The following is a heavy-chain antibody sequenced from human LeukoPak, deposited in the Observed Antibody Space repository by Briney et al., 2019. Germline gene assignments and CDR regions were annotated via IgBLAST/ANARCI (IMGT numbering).Heavy chain of an antibody. D-gene: IGHD6-19*01. CDR1: GGSISSYY. J-gene: IGHJ6*03. V-gene: IGHV4-4*07. Sequence: SETLSLTCTVSGGSISSYYWSWIRQPAGKGLEWIGRIYTSGSTNYNPSLKSRVTISVDTSKNQFSLKLSSVTAADTAVYYCARDSIVSSSRNIAVATGPHYYYYYMDVWGKGTTVTISS. CDR2: IYTSGST. CDR3: ARDSIVSSSRNIAVATGPHYYYYYMDV.